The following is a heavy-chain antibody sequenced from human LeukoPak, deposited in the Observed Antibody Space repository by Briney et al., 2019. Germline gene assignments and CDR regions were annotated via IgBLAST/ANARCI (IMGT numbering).Heavy chain of an antibody. CDR1: GFTFSSYG. J-gene: IGHJ4*02. Sequence: PGGSLRLSCSASGFTFSSYGMHWVRQAPGKGLEWVAVISYDGSNKYYADSVKGRFTISRDNSKNTLYLQMNSLRAEDTAVFYCARDSDYFESSVYPGELWGQGTLVTVSS. CDR3: ARDSDYFESSVYPGEL. D-gene: IGHD3-22*01. V-gene: IGHV3-30*19. CDR2: ISYDGSNK.